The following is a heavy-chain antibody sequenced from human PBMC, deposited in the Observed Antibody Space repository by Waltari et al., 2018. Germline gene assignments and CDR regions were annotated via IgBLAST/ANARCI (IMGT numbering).Heavy chain of an antibody. CDR3: AGAGLDW. J-gene: IGHJ4*02. CDR2: INQDETDK. V-gene: IGHV3-7*04. CDR1: GFPVNNYY. Sequence: EVQLVESGGGLVQPGGSLRLFCAASGFPVNNYYMSWARQAPGKGLEWVANINQDETDKNYLDSVKGRFTISRDNTKNSLFLQMNSLRVEDTAVYYCAGAGLDWWGQGTLVTVSS.